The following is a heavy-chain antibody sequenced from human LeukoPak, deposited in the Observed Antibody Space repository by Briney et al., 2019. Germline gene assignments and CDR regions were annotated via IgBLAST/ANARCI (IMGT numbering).Heavy chain of an antibody. Sequence: PGGSLRLSCAASGFTLSSYSMNWVPQAPGKGLEWGSYISSSSSTIYYADSAKGRFPISRDNAKNSLYLPKNTLRGQDTGVYYCATNTADYGDYGIYDYWGQGTLVTVSS. CDR3: ATNTADYGDYGIYDY. V-gene: IGHV3-48*01. J-gene: IGHJ4*02. CDR1: GFTLSSYS. D-gene: IGHD4-17*01. CDR2: ISSSSSTI.